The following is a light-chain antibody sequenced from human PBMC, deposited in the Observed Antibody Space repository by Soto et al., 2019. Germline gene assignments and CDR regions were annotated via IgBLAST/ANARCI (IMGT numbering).Light chain of an antibody. Sequence: DIQMTQSPSSLSASVGDRVTITCRASQDIRDGLGWYQQKPGRAPKRLIYSASNLQSGVPSRFSGSGSGTEFTLTVSSLHPEDFATSFCLQHNTFPFTFGPGTKVDIK. CDR2: SAS. CDR3: LQHNTFPFT. V-gene: IGKV1-17*01. J-gene: IGKJ3*01. CDR1: QDIRDG.